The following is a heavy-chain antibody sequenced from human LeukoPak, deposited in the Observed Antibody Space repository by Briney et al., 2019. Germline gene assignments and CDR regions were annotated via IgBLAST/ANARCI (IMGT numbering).Heavy chain of an antibody. CDR3: VSLLSDYGDNRVH. Sequence: PGGSLRLSCAASGFTFSSYGMHWVRQAPGKGLEWVAVIWYDGSNKYYADSVKGRFTISRDNSKNTLYLQMNSLRAEDTAVYYCVSLLSDYGDNRVHWGQGTLVIVSS. CDR1: GFTFSSYG. V-gene: IGHV3-33*01. D-gene: IGHD4-23*01. J-gene: IGHJ4*02. CDR2: IWYDGSNK.